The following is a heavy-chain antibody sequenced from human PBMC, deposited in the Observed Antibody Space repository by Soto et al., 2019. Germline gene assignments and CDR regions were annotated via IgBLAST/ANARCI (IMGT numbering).Heavy chain of an antibody. D-gene: IGHD3-3*01. Sequence: QVQLQESGPGLVKPSQTLSLTCTVSGGSISSGDYYWSWIRQHPGKGLEWIGYIYYSGRTYYNPSFKSRVTISVDTSKNQYSLKLSSVTAADTAVYYCARWWSGSRQGFDPWGQGTLVTVAS. CDR2: IYYSGRT. J-gene: IGHJ5*02. CDR3: ARWWSGSRQGFDP. CDR1: GGSISSGDYY. V-gene: IGHV4-31*03.